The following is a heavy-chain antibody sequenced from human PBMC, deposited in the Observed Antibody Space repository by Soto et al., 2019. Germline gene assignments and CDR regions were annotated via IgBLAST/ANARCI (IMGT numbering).Heavy chain of an antibody. V-gene: IGHV1-69*06. CDR3: ATDGDSDDYGY. D-gene: IGHD2-21*01. CDR1: GDTFGRNA. J-gene: IGHJ4*02. Sequence: SVKGSCKASGDTFGRNAIHWVRQAPGQGLEWMGGIIPMFPTTNYAQKFKGRLTIYADKSKGTAYMEMTSLRSEDTAVYYCATDGDSDDYGYWGQGTLVTVSS. CDR2: IIPMFPTT.